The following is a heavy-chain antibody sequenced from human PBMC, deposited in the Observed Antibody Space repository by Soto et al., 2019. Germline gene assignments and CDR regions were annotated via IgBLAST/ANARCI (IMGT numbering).Heavy chain of an antibody. CDR2: IYDDGSA. V-gene: IGHV4-59*01. D-gene: IGHD2-15*01. Sequence: GPGHTSETLSLTCTVSGGSISSSYWSWIRQPPGKGLEWLAYIYDDGSANYNPSLKSRATISLDMSKNQFSLKLTSVTAADTAVYYCARDKYCSGGSCRKNWFDPWGQGTLVTVSS. CDR1: GGSISSSY. CDR3: ARDKYCSGGSCRKNWFDP. J-gene: IGHJ5*02.